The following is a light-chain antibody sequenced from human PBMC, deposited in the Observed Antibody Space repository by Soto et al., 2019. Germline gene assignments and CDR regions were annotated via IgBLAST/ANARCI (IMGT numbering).Light chain of an antibody. CDR1: QSISRW. V-gene: IGKV1-5*01. CDR3: QQYNSYSPRT. J-gene: IGKJ4*01. CDR2: EAS. Sequence: DIPMTQSPSTLSASVGDRVTITCRASQSISRWLAWYQQKPGKAPNLLIYEASSLESGVPSRFSGSGSGTEFTLAICSLQPDSVAPSYCQQYNSYSPRTYGRGTMVEIK.